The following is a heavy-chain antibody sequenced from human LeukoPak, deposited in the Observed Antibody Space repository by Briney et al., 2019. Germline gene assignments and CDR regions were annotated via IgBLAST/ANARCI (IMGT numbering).Heavy chain of an antibody. J-gene: IGHJ6*02. CDR2: IWYDGSNK. Sequence: GGSLRLSRAASGFTFSSYGMHWVRQAPGKGLEWVAVIWYDGSNKYYADSVKGRFTISRDNSKNTLYLQMNSLRAEDTAVYYCARDESGWYYYYYGMDVWGQGTTVTVSS. CDR3: ARDESGWYYYYYGMDV. CDR1: GFTFSSYG. D-gene: IGHD6-19*01. V-gene: IGHV3-33*01.